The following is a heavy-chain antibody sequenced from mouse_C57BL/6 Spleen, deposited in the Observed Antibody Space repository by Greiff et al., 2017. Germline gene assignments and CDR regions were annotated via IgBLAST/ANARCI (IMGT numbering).Heavy chain of an antibody. D-gene: IGHD1-1*01. CDR1: GYTFTSYW. CDR2: IYPSDSET. CDR3: AREYYGSSPFAY. J-gene: IGHJ3*01. V-gene: IGHV1-61*01. Sequence: QVQLQQPGAELVRPGSSVKLSCKASGYTFTSYWMDWVKQRPGQGLEWIGNIYPSDSETHYNQKFKDKATLTVDKSSSTAYMQLSSLTSEDSAVYYCAREYYGSSPFAYWGQGTLVTVSA.